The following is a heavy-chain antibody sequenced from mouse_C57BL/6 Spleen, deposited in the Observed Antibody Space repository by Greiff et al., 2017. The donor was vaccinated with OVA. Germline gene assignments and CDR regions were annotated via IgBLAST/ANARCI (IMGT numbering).Heavy chain of an antibody. CDR3: AREISHEGYFDV. CDR1: GFTFSDYY. Sequence: EVKLMESEGGLVQPGSSMKLSCTASGFTFSDYYMAWVRQVPEKGLEWVANINYDGSSTYYLDSLKSRFIISRENAKNILYLQMSSLKSEDTATYYCAREISHEGYFDVWGTGTTVTVSS. V-gene: IGHV5-16*01. J-gene: IGHJ1*03. CDR2: INYDGSST.